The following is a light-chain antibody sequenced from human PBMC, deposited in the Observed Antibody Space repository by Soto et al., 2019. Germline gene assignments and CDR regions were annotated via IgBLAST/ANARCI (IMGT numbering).Light chain of an antibody. J-gene: IGKJ4*01. Sequence: DIQMTQSPSSLSASVGDRVTITRQASQDITNYLNWYQQKPGKAPKILIYDASVLEAGVPSRFSGGGSGTHFTLTITSLQAEDVATYYCQQFDNLPLTFGGGTNLEIK. CDR2: DAS. V-gene: IGKV1-33*01. CDR3: QQFDNLPLT. CDR1: QDITNY.